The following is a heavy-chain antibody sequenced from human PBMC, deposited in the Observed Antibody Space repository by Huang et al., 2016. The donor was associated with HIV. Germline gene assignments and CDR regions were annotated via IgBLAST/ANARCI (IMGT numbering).Heavy chain of an antibody. D-gene: IGHD3-22*01. CDR2: SIPTRGTA. V-gene: IGHV1-69*01. J-gene: IGHJ4*02. CDR3: ATVDYYDTSGPQRGYFDN. Sequence: QVQLVQSGAEVKKPGSSVKVSCKASGGSFRNFAIGWVRQAPGQGLEWMGGSIPTRGTANYAQKFQGRVTIIADESKSTAYMELSSLRSEDTAVYCCATVDYYDTSGPQRGYFDNWGQGTLVTVSS. CDR1: GGSFRNFA.